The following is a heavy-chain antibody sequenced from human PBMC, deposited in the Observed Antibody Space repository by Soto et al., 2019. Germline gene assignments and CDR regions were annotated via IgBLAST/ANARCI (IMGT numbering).Heavy chain of an antibody. Sequence: QMQLVQSGAEVKKTGSSVTVSCKALGNTFTYRYLHWVRQAPGQALEWMGWITPFSGDVHYAQKFQERVTITRDRSINTAYMQMGSLRSEDTAMYFCAGGGAGSGPFTWELPDHWGQGTLVTVSS. V-gene: IGHV1-45*02. CDR1: GNTFTYRY. J-gene: IGHJ4*02. D-gene: IGHD1-26*01. CDR2: ITPFSGDV. CDR3: AGGGAGSGPFTWELPDH.